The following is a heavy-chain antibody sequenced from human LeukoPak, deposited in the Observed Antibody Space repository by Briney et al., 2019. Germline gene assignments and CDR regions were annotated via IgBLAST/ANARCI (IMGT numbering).Heavy chain of an antibody. CDR1: GGSISTYY. V-gene: IGHV4-59*01. CDR2: IYYSGST. CDR3: ARVSGYSGYDSLDY. Sequence: SETLSLTCTVSGGSISTYYWSWIRQPPVKGLEWIGYIYYSGSTNYNPSLKSRVTISVDTSKNQFSLKLSSVTAADTAVYYCARVSGYSGYDSLDYWGQGTLVTVSS. J-gene: IGHJ4*02. D-gene: IGHD5-12*01.